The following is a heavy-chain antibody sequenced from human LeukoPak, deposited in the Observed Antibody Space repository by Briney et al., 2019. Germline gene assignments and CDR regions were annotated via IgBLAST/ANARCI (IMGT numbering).Heavy chain of an antibody. Sequence: GGSLRLSCAASGFTFSSYWMSWVRQAPGKGLEWVANIKQDGSEKYYVDSVEGRFTISRDNAKNSLYLQMNSLRAEDTAVYYCARLSRSTVTPLYYYYYYMDVWGKGTTVTVSS. V-gene: IGHV3-7*01. D-gene: IGHD4-11*01. CDR1: GFTFSSYW. CDR3: ARLSRSTVTPLYYYYYYMDV. J-gene: IGHJ6*03. CDR2: IKQDGSEK.